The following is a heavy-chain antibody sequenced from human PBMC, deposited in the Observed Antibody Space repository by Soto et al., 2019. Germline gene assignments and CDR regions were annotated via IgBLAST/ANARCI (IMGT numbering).Heavy chain of an antibody. J-gene: IGHJ4*02. CDR1: GFTFSNYA. D-gene: IGHD3-9*01. CDR2: ISGSGGST. V-gene: IGHV3-23*01. Sequence: PGGSLRLSCAASGFTFSNYAMTWVRQGPGKGLEWVSAISGSGGSTYYADSVKGRFTISRDNSKNTLYLQMNSLRAEDTAVYYCAKEEPVLRYFDWIPDYFDYWGQGTLVTVSS. CDR3: AKEEPVLRYFDWIPDYFDY.